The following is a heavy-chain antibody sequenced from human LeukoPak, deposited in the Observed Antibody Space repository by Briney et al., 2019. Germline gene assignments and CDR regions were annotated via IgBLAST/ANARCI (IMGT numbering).Heavy chain of an antibody. J-gene: IGHJ4*02. CDR3: ARGKIAAFVDY. CDR2: IYYSGST. CDR1: GGSISSHY. Sequence: PSETLSLTCTVSGGSISSHYWSWIRQPPGKGLEWIGYIYYSGSTNYNPSLKSRVTISVDTSKNQFSLKLSSVTAADTAVYYCARGKIAAFVDYWGQGTLVTVSS. V-gene: IGHV4-59*11. D-gene: IGHD6-6*01.